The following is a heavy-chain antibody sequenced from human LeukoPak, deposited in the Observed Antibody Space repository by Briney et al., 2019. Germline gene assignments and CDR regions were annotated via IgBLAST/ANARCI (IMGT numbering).Heavy chain of an antibody. Sequence: PGGSLRLSCAASGFTFSSYEMNWVRQAPGKGLEWVSYISSSGITIYYADSVKGRFTISRDNAKTSLYLQMNSLRAEDTAVYYCARATAAASGAFDIWGQGTMVTVSS. CDR2: ISSSGITI. J-gene: IGHJ3*02. D-gene: IGHD6-13*01. CDR3: ARATAAASGAFDI. V-gene: IGHV3-48*03. CDR1: GFTFSSYE.